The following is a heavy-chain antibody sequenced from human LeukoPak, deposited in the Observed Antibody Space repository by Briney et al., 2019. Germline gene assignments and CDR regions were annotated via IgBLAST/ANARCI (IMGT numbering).Heavy chain of an antibody. D-gene: IGHD3-22*01. CDR2: IKHDGSKD. CDR3: AKGAYGHYYDSSGYYGAFDI. J-gene: IGHJ3*02. V-gene: IGHV3-7*01. CDR1: GFTFSNYW. Sequence: GGSLRLSCAASGFTFSNYWMTWVRQAPGKGLEWVANIKHDGSKDYYLDSVKGRFTISRDNSKNTLYLQMNSLRAEDTAVYYCAKGAYGHYYDSSGYYGAFDIWGQGTMVTVSS.